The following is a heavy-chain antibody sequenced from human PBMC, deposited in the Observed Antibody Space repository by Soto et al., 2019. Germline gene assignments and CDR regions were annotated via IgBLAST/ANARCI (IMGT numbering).Heavy chain of an antibody. Sequence: PSETLSLTCTVSGGSISSGDYYWSWIRQPPGKGLEWIGYIYYSGSTYYNPSLKSRVTISVDTSKNQSSLKLSSVTAADTAVYYCARDGSGIADWFDPWGQGTLVTVSS. J-gene: IGHJ5*02. CDR1: GGSISSGDYY. D-gene: IGHD3-10*01. CDR3: ARDGSGIADWFDP. V-gene: IGHV4-30-4*01. CDR2: IYYSGST.